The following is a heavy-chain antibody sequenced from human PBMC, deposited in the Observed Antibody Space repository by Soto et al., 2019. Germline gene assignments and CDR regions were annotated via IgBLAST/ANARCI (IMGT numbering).Heavy chain of an antibody. J-gene: IGHJ4*02. V-gene: IGHV3-72*01. CDR2: TKNKANRYTT. CDR1: GFTLSDHY. D-gene: IGHD1-26*01. CDR3: ARWVSGSPDN. Sequence: EVQLVESGGGLVQPGGSLRLSCAASGFTLSDHYMDWVRQAPGKGLEWVGRTKNKANRYTTEYAASVNGRFTISRDDSKNSLYLQMNSLKAEDPAVYYCARWVSGSPDNWGQGTLVTVSS.